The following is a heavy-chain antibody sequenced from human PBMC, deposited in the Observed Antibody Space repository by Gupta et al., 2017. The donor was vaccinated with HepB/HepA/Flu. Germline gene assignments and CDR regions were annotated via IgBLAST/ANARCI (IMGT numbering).Heavy chain of an antibody. CDR2: IGGNGRNT. CDR1: GFTFSSAG. D-gene: IGHD4-17*01. J-gene: IGHJ4*02. V-gene: IGHV3-23*01. Sequence: EVQLLESGGGLVQPGGSLRLSCAASGFTFSSAGMSWVRQTPGRGLEWVSSIGGNGRNTYYADSVKGRFTISRDNSKNRLYLQMNRLRAEDTALYYCAKDIRRGENYGYFDFGAQGTLVTVSS. CDR3: AKDIRRGENYGYFDF.